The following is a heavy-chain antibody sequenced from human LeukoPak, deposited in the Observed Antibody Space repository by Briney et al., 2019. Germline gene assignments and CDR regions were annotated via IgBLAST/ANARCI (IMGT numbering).Heavy chain of an antibody. J-gene: IGHJ4*02. CDR2: LRYDGSKT. D-gene: IGHD5-24*01. V-gene: IGHV3-30*02. CDR1: GFIFSTYG. Sequence: GGSLRLSCAASGFIFSTYGMHWVRQAPGKGLGWVAFLRYDGSKTQYVDSVKGRFTVSREQSKNTLYLQMNSLRFEDTAVYYCVKDFVGWQQLSTGPFDFWGQGTPVTVSS. CDR3: VKDFVGWQQLSTGPFDF.